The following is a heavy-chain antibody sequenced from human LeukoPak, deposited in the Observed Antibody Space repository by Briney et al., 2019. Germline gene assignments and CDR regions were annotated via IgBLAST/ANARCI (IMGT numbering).Heavy chain of an antibody. CDR2: VSGYGGRS. Sequence: GGSLRLSCAASGFTFSSYAMTWVRQAPGKGLEWVSAVSGYGGRSYYADSVKGRFTISRDNSKNTLYPQMNSLRAEDTAVYYCAKVRGSLLFHYYYMDVWGKGTTVTVSS. J-gene: IGHJ6*03. CDR1: GFTFSSYA. D-gene: IGHD2-21*02. V-gene: IGHV3-23*01. CDR3: AKVRGSLLFHYYYMDV.